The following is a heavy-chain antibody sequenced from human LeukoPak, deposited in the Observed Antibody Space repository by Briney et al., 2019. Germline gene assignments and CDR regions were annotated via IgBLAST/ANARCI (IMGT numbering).Heavy chain of an antibody. CDR3: AKDGGHDYGDHRPFDY. CDR1: GITFEDYA. V-gene: IGHV3-9*01. D-gene: IGHD4-17*01. CDR2: ISWNSGSI. Sequence: GRSLRLFWAADGITFEDYAMHWVRQGLVFCLYLFSCISWNSGSIGYADSVKGRFTISRDNAKNSLYLQMNSLRAEDTALYYCAKDGGHDYGDHRPFDYWGQGTLVTVSS. J-gene: IGHJ4*02.